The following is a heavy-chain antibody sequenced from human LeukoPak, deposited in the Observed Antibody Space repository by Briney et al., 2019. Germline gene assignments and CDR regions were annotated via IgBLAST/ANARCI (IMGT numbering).Heavy chain of an antibody. V-gene: IGHV1-46*01. CDR1: GYTFTSYY. D-gene: IGHD4-23*01. J-gene: IGHJ4*02. CDR3: ARATNPVVTPFYFDY. CDR2: ISPSGGST. Sequence: ASVKVSCKASGYTFTSYYIHWVRQAPGQGLEWMGIISPSGGSTTYAQKFQGRVTMTRDTSTNTDYMELRSLRSEDTAVYYCARATNPVVTPFYFDYWGQGSLVTVSS.